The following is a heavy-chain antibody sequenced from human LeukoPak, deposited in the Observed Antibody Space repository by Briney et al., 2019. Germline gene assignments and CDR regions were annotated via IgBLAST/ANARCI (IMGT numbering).Heavy chain of an antibody. CDR1: GFTFRSHA. J-gene: IGHJ4*02. D-gene: IGHD2-21*01. Sequence: PGGSLRLSCVGSGFTFRSHAMSWVRQAPEKGLEFVSGIYGNGGTTYYADSVKGRFSISRDNSKNTLYLQMDSLRDEDTAVYYCAKDFRIGYSAHFDYWGQGALVTVSS. V-gene: IGHV3-23*01. CDR2: IYGNGGTT. CDR3: AKDFRIGYSAHFDY.